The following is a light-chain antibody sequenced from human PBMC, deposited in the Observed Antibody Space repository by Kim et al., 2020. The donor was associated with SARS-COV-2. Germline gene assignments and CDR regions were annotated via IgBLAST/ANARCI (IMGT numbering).Light chain of an antibody. V-gene: IGLV2-14*03. CDR2: DVN. Sequence: QSALTQPASVSGSPGQSITISCTATVSDVGTYNYVSCYQQYTGKAPKLLIYDVNKPPSGVSNRFSGSKSGNTASLTISGLQSEVETDYYCSSRSSSFTYVFGTGTKVTVL. CDR1: VSDVGTYNY. J-gene: IGLJ1*01. CDR3: SSRSSSFTYV.